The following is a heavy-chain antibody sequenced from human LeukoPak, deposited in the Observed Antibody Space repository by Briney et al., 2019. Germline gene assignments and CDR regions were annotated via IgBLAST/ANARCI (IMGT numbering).Heavy chain of an antibody. CDR3: ARQSRIAAAGPGEDY. V-gene: IGHV1-69*02. CDR2: IIPILGIA. J-gene: IGHJ4*02. CDR1: GYTFTGYY. D-gene: IGHD6-13*01. Sequence: SVKVSCKASGYTFTGYYIHWVRQAPGQGLEWMGRIIPILGIANYAQKFQGRVTITADKSTSTAYMELSSLRSEDTAVYYCARQSRIAAAGPGEDYWGQGTLVTVSS.